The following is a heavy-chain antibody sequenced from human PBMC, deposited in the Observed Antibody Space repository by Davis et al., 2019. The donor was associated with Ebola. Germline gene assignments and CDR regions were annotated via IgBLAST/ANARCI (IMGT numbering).Heavy chain of an antibody. CDR1: GYTFTGYY. CDR2: INPNSGGT. Sequence: AASVKVSCKASGYTFTGYYIHWVRQAPGQGLEWMGRINPNSGGTDYGQKFQGRVTVTRDTSVTTAYMELSRLTSDDTALYYCARMSPGGTFYFDFWGQGTLVTVSS. V-gene: IGHV1-2*06. J-gene: IGHJ4*02. CDR3: ARMSPGGTFYFDF. D-gene: IGHD6-13*01.